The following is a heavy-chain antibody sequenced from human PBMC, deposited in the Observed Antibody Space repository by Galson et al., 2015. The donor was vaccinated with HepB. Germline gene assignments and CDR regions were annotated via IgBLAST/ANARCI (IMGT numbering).Heavy chain of an antibody. D-gene: IGHD2-2*01. CDR1: GFTFSSYG. CDR3: AKGVGYQLLYAFDI. J-gene: IGHJ3*02. Sequence: SLRLSCAASGFTFSSYGMHWVRQAPGKGLEWVAVISYDGSNKYYADSVKGRFTISRDNSKNTLYLQMNSLRAEDTAVYYCAKGVGYQLLYAFDIWGQGTMVTVSS. V-gene: IGHV3-30*18. CDR2: ISYDGSNK.